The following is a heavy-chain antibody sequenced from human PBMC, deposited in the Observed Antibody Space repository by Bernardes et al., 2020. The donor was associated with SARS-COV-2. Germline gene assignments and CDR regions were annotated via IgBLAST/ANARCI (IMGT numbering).Heavy chain of an antibody. CDR1: GFTFSSYA. CDR3: ARVSTYYDFWSGYYSYYYYGMDV. D-gene: IGHD3-3*01. J-gene: IGHJ6*02. Sequence: GGSLRLSCAASGFTFSSYAMHWVRQAPGKGLEYVSAISSNGGSTYYANSVKGRFTISRDNSKNTLYLQMGSLRAEDMAVYYCARVSTYYDFWSGYYSYYYYGMDVWGQGTTVTVSS. V-gene: IGHV3-64*01. CDR2: ISSNGGST.